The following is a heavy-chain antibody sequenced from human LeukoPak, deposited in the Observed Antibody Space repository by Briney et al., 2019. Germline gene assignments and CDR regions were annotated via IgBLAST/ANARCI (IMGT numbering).Heavy chain of an antibody. CDR3: AKDIRYYYDSSGYYED. CDR1: GFTFDDYA. Sequence: PGRSLRLSCAASGFTFDDYAMHWVRQAPGKGLEWVSGISWNSGSIGYADSVKGRFTISRDNAKNSLYLQMNSLRAEDTALYYCAKDIRYYYDSSGYYEDWGQGTLVTVSS. CDR2: ISWNSGSI. D-gene: IGHD3-22*01. J-gene: IGHJ4*02. V-gene: IGHV3-9*01.